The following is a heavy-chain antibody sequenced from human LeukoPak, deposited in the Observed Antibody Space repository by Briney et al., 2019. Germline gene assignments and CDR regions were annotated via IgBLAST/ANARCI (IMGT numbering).Heavy chain of an antibody. CDR2: IYYSGST. CDR1: GGSINSSRYF. CDR3: ARDYGLVGWELHHYDAFDI. V-gene: IGHV4-39*02. J-gene: IGHJ3*02. D-gene: IGHD1-26*01. Sequence: SETLSLTCSVSGGSINSSRYFWAWIRQPPGKGLEWIATIYYSGSTYYNPSLKSRVTISVDTSKNQLSLKLTSVTAADTAVYYCARDYGLVGWELHHYDAFDIWGQGTMVTVSS.